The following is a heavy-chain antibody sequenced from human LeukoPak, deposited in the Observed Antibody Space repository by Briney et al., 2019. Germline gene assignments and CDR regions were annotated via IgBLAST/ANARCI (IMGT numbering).Heavy chain of an antibody. V-gene: IGHV1-18*01. CDR1: GYTFTSYG. CDR2: ISVYNGNT. Sequence: ASVSVSCKASGYTFTSYGISWVRQAPGQGLEWMGWISVYNGNTNYAQKFQGRVTMNTDTMTTDTSTSTAYMELRSLRSDDTAVYYCSREDYWGQGTLVTVSS. J-gene: IGHJ4*02. CDR3: SREDY.